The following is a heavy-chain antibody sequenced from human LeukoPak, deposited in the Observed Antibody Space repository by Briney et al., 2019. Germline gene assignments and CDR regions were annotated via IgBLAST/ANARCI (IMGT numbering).Heavy chain of an antibody. CDR1: GFTFSSYA. CDR3: AKTPSYGILTGYSRG. D-gene: IGHD3-9*01. Sequence: PGGSLRLSCAASGFTFSSYAMSWVRQARGKGLEWVSAISGSGGSTYYADSVKGRFTISRDNSKNTLYLQMNSLRAEDTAVYYCAKTPSYGILTGYSRGWGQGTLVTVSS. CDR2: ISGSGGST. V-gene: IGHV3-23*01. J-gene: IGHJ4*02.